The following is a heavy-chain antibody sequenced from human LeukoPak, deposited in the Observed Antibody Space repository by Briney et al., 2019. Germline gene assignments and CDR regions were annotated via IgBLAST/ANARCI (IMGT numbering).Heavy chain of an antibody. CDR3: ARALGDI. J-gene: IGHJ3*02. Sequence: SETLSLTCAVYGGSFSGYYWSWIRQPPGKGLEWIGEINHSGSTNYNPSLKSRVTISVDTSKNQFSLKLSSVTAADTAVYYCARALGDIWGQGTMVTVS. V-gene: IGHV4-34*01. D-gene: IGHD1-26*01. CDR2: INHSGST. CDR1: GGSFSGYY.